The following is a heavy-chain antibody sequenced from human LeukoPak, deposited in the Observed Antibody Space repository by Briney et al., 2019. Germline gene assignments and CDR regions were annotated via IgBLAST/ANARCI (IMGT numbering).Heavy chain of an antibody. CDR2: IYYSGST. J-gene: IGHJ4*02. CDR1: GGSISSSSYY. Sequence: SETLSLTCTVSGGSISSSSYYWGWIRQPPGKGLEWIGSIYYSGSTYYNPSLKSRVTISVDTSKNQFSLKLSSVTAADTAVYYCASQLRGYCSSTSCSFLDYWGQGTLVTVSS. CDR3: ASQLRGYCSSTSCSFLDY. V-gene: IGHV4-39*01. D-gene: IGHD2-2*01.